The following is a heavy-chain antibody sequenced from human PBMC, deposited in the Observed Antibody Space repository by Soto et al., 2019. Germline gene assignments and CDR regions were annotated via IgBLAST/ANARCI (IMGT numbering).Heavy chain of an antibody. D-gene: IGHD3-3*01. Sequence: ASVKVSCKASGYTSTSYDINWVRQATGQGLEWMGWMNPNSGNTGYAQKFQGRVTMTRNTSISTAYMELSSLRSEDTAVYYCARRTLYYDFWSGYYFDPWGQGTLVTVSS. V-gene: IGHV1-8*01. CDR1: GYTSTSYD. J-gene: IGHJ5*02. CDR3: ARRTLYYDFWSGYYFDP. CDR2: MNPNSGNT.